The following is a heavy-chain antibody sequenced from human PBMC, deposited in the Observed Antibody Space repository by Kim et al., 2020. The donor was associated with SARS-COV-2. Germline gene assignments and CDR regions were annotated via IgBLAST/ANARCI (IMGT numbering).Heavy chain of an antibody. Sequence: SETLSHTCTVSGGSISSSSYYWGWIRQPPGKGLEWIGSIYYSGSTYYNPSLKSRVTISVDTSKNQFSLKLSSVTAADTAVYYCARRDGDTTFDYWGQGTL. D-gene: IGHD4-17*01. CDR1: GGSISSSSYY. CDR3: ARRDGDTTFDY. CDR2: IYYSGST. J-gene: IGHJ4*02. V-gene: IGHV4-39*01.